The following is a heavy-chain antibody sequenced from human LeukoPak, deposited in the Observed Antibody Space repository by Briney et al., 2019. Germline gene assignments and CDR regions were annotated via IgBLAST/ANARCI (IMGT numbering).Heavy chain of an antibody. Sequence: GGSLRLSCAASGFTFSSYAMRWVRQAPGKGLEWVSAISGSGGSTYYADSVKGRFTISRDNSKNTLYLQMNSLRAEDTAVYYCAKDRVGATRRDYWGQGTLVTVSS. J-gene: IGHJ4*02. V-gene: IGHV3-23*01. CDR2: ISGSGGST. CDR3: AKDRVGATRRDY. D-gene: IGHD1-26*01. CDR1: GFTFSSYA.